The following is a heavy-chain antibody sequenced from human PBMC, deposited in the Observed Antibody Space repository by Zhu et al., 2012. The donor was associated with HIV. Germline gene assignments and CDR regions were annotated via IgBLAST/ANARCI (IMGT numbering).Heavy chain of an antibody. D-gene: IGHD3-9*01. CDR2: INHSGST. CDR3: ARHRFYYDILTGYYNSYYGMDV. CDR1: GGSFSGYY. V-gene: IGHV4-34*01. Sequence: QVQLQQWGAGLLKPSETLSLTCAVYGGSFSGYYWSWIRQPPGKGLEWIGEINHSGSTNYNPSLKSRVTISVDTSKNQFSLKLSSVTAADTAVYYCARHRFYYDILTGYYNSYYGMDVRGQGTTVTVSS. J-gene: IGHJ6*02.